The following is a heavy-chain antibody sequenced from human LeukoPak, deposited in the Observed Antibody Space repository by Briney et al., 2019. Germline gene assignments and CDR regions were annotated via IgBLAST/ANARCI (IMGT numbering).Heavy chain of an antibody. CDR2: IIPIFGTA. D-gene: IGHD2-15*01. V-gene: IGHV1-69*05. CDR3: GRKAGDCGGNSCYSIDY. J-gene: IGHJ4*02. Sequence: SVKVSCKAFVGSFSSEAISWVRQAPGQGLEWMGGIIPIFGTANYAQKFQGRVTITTDESTSTDYMEVSSLRSEDTAVYYCGRKAGDCGGNSCYSIDYWGQGTLVTVSS. CDR1: VGSFSSEA.